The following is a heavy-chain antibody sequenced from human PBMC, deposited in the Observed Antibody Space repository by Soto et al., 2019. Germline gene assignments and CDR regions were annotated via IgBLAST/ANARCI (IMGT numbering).Heavy chain of an antibody. Sequence: GASVKVSCKASGGTFSSYAISWVRQAPGQGLEWMGGIIPIFGTANYAQKFQGRVTITADESTSTAYMELSSLRSEDTAVYYCARGGLIQLWLFDHWGQGTLVTVSS. D-gene: IGHD5-18*01. CDR1: GGTFSSYA. V-gene: IGHV1-69*13. J-gene: IGHJ4*02. CDR2: IIPIFGTA. CDR3: ARGGLIQLWLFDH.